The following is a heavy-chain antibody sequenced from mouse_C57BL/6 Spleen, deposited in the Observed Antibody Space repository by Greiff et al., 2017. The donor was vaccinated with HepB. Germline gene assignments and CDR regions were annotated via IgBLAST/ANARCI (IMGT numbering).Heavy chain of an antibody. J-gene: IGHJ3*01. V-gene: IGHV1-4*01. CDR2: INPSSGYT. CDR1: GYTFTSYT. Sequence: QVQLQQSGAELARPGASVKMSCKASGYTFTSYTMHWVKQRPGQGLEWIGYINPSSGYTKYNQKFKDKATLTADKSSSTAYMQLSSLTSEDSAVYYCARSVYDYDWAYWGQGTLVTVSA. D-gene: IGHD2-4*01. CDR3: ARSVYDYDWAY.